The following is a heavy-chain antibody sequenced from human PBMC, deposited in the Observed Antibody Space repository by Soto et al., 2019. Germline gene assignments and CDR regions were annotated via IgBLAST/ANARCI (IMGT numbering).Heavy chain of an antibody. V-gene: IGHV4-31*03. CDR3: ARDAWYFFDY. Sequence: QVQLQGSGPGLVKPSQTLSLTCTVSAGSINIGGYYWSWIRQPPGKGLEWIGNIYYSGSTFYNPSLKSRVTISFDASENQFSLTLNSVTAADTAVYYCARDAWYFFDYWGHGTLVIVSS. CDR2: IYYSGST. J-gene: IGHJ4*01. D-gene: IGHD2-15*01. CDR1: AGSINIGGYY.